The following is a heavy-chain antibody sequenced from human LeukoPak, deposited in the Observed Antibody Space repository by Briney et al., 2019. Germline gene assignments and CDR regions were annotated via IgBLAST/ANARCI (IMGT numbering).Heavy chain of an antibody. J-gene: IGHJ4*02. CDR2: INPNSGGT. D-gene: IGHD6-19*01. Sequence: GASVRVSCKASGYTFTGYYMHWVRQAPGQGLEWMGWINPNSGGTNFVQKFQGRVTMTTDTSTSTAYMELRSLRSDDAAVYYCARIAVADNGFDYWGQGTLVTVSS. CDR3: ARIAVADNGFDY. CDR1: GYTFTGYY. V-gene: IGHV1-2*02.